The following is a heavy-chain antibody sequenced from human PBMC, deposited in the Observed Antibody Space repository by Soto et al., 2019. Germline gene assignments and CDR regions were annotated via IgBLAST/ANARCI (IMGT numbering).Heavy chain of an antibody. Sequence: SETLSLTCTVSGGSISSDIYHWTWIRQSPGKGLEWIGYIYYSGSIFYNQSFKSRVTISVDTSKNQFSLQLSSVTAADTAVYFCAREDDGGDRDYYGLDVWGQGTTVTVSS. D-gene: IGHD2-21*02. CDR2: IYYSGSI. V-gene: IGHV4-30-4*08. CDR3: AREDDGGDRDYYGLDV. CDR1: GGSISSDIYH. J-gene: IGHJ6*02.